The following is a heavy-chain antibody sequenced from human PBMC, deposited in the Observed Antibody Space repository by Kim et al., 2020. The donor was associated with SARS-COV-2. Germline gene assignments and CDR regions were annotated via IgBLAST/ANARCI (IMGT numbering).Heavy chain of an antibody. Sequence: SETLSLTCTVSGGSISSSSYYWGWIRQPPGKGLEWIGSIYYSGSTYYNPSLKSRVTISVDTSKNQFSLKLSSVTAADTAVYYCATNTRITIFGVVIMGEPQFDYWGQGTLVTVSS. CDR1: GGSISSSSYY. J-gene: IGHJ4*02. CDR2: IYYSGST. D-gene: IGHD3-3*01. CDR3: ATNTRITIFGVVIMGEPQFDY. V-gene: IGHV4-39*01.